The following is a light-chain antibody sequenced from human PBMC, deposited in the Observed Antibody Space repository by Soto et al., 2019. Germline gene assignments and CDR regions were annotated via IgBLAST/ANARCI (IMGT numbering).Light chain of an antibody. CDR2: DAS. CDR1: QSVSSY. Sequence: EIVLTQSPATLSLSPGERTTLSCRASQSVSSYLAWYQQKPGQAPRLLIYDASNRATGIPARFSGSGSGTDFTLTISSLEPEDFAFYYCQQRGKWPITFGQGTRLEI. V-gene: IGKV3-11*01. CDR3: QQRGKWPIT. J-gene: IGKJ5*01.